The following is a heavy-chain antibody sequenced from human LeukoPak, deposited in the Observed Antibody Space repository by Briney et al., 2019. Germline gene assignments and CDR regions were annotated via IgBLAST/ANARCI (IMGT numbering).Heavy chain of an antibody. D-gene: IGHD3-9*01. CDR1: SGSISSSNW. Sequence: SETLSLTCAVSSGSISSSNWWSWVRQPPGKGLEWIGEIYHSGSTNYNPSLKSRVTISIDKSKNQFSLKMSSVTAADTAVYYCVRDRGNFDVDYWGQGTLVTVSS. J-gene: IGHJ4*02. CDR2: IYHSGST. V-gene: IGHV4-4*02. CDR3: VRDRGNFDVDY.